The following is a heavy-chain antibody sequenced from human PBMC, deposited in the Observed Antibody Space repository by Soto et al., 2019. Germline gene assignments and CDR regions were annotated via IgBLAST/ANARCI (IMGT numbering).Heavy chain of an antibody. CDR2: IYYSGST. D-gene: IGHD3-22*01. CDR1: GGSISSGGYY. Sequence: PSETLSLTCTVSGGSISSGGYYWSWIRQHPGKGLEWIGYIYYSGSTYYNPSLKSRVTISVDTTKNQFSLKLSSVTAADTAVYYCARASPSGYDSSGYYFGGPPSTEYYFDYWGQGTLVTVSS. J-gene: IGHJ4*02. CDR3: ARASPSGYDSSGYYFGGPPSTEYYFDY. V-gene: IGHV4-31*03.